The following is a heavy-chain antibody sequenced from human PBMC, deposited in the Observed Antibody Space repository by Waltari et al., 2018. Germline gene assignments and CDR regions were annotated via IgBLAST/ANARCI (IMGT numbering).Heavy chain of an antibody. CDR1: GFRFSNYA. D-gene: IGHD6-13*01. CDR2: IWHDGTNK. Sequence: QVQLVESGGGVVQPGRSLRLSCAASGFRFSNYAMHWVRQAPGKGPEWVAVIWHDGTNKYYGDFAKGRFTISRDNAKNSLYLQMNSLRAEDTALYYCAKAAYSSSWYSCPDYWGQGTLVTVSS. V-gene: IGHV3-33*03. J-gene: IGHJ4*02. CDR3: AKAAYSSSWYSCPDY.